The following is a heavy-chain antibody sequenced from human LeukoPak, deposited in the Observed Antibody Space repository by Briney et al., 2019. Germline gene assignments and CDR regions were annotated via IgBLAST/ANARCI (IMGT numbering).Heavy chain of an antibody. D-gene: IGHD3-3*01. Sequence: VASVKVSCKASGYTFTSYGISWVRQAPGQGLEWMGWISAYNGNTNYAQKLQGRVTMTTDTSPSTAYMELRSLRSDDTAVYYCARGGPYYDFWSGYQVFDYWGQGTLVTVSS. CDR1: GYTFTSYG. CDR3: ARGGPYYDFWSGYQVFDY. V-gene: IGHV1-18*01. CDR2: ISAYNGNT. J-gene: IGHJ4*02.